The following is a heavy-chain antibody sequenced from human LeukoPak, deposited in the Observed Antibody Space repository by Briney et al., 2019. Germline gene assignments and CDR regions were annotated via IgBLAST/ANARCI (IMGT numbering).Heavy chain of an antibody. CDR2: IYYSGST. V-gene: IGHV4-30-4*01. J-gene: IGHJ5*01. Sequence: SQTLSLTCTVSGGSISSGDYYWSWIRQPPGKGLEWIGYIYYSGSTYYNPSLKGRVTISVDTSKNQFSLKLSSVTAADTAVYYCAGDLGYCSGGSCYSAWFDPWGQGTMVTVSS. D-gene: IGHD2-15*01. CDR3: AGDLGYCSGGSCYSAWFDP. CDR1: GGSISSGDYY.